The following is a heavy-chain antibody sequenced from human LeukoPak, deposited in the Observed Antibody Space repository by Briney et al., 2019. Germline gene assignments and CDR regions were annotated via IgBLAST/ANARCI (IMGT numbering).Heavy chain of an antibody. CDR3: ARHVYSSGNYYYDS. Sequence: GESLKISCKGSGYSFTNYWIAWVRQMPGKGLEWMGIILPGDSNTRYSPSFQGQVTTSVDKSISTAYLQWSSLKASDTAMYYCARHVYSSGNYYYDSWAQGTLVTVSS. CDR2: ILPGDSNT. CDR1: GYSFTNYW. V-gene: IGHV5-51*01. J-gene: IGHJ4*02. D-gene: IGHD3-10*01.